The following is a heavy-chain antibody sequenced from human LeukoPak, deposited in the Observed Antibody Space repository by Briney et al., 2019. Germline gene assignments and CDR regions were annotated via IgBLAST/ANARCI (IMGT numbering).Heavy chain of an antibody. CDR3: ARLRVVVVPAAMVDYYYYYYMDV. V-gene: IGHV4-4*09. CDR2: IYTSGST. J-gene: IGHJ6*03. Sequence: SETLSLTCTVSGGSISSYHWSWIRQPPGKGLEWIGYIYTSGSTNYNPSLKSRVTISVDTSKNQFSLKLSSVTAADTAVYYCARLRVVVVPAAMVDYYYYYYMDVWGKGTTVTVSS. D-gene: IGHD2-2*01. CDR1: GGSISSYH.